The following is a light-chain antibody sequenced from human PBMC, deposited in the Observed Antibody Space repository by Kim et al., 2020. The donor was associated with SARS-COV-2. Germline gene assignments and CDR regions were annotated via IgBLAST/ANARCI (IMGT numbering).Light chain of an antibody. CDR2: LHSDGSH. V-gene: IGLV4-69*01. CDR3: QTWGTGIHGV. CDR1: RGPNRSA. J-gene: IGLJ3*02. Sequence: VKLTCTLGRGPNRSAIAWHQQQPEKGPRYLMKLHSDGSHSKGVGIPDRFSGSSSGAERYLPISSLQSEDEADYYCQTWGTGIHGVFGGGTQLTVL.